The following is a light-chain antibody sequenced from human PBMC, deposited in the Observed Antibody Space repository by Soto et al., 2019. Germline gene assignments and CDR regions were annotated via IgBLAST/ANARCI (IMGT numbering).Light chain of an antibody. CDR1: QSLSTC. CDR3: QQYSTYPWT. CDR2: DAS. V-gene: IGKV1-5*01. J-gene: IGKJ1*01. Sequence: DIKMTQSPSTLSASVGDRVTIPCRASQSLSTCLAWYRQKPGKAPKLLVYDASSLASGVPSRFSGSGSGTEFTLTLRSLQPEDFAVYYCQQYSTYPWTFGQGTKVDI.